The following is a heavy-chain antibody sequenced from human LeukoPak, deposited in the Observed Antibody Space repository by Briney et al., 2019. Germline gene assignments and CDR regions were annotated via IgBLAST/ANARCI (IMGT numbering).Heavy chain of an antibody. CDR2: INHSGST. J-gene: IGHJ4*02. V-gene: IGHV4-34*01. CDR1: GFSFSSYY. D-gene: IGHD3/OR15-3a*01. CDR3: ARWRYWTFDY. Sequence: LSCAASGFSFSSYYMSWIRQPPGKGLEWIGEINHSGSTNYNPSLKSRVTISVDTSKNQFSLKLSSVTAADTAVYYCARWRYWTFDYWGQGTLVTVSS.